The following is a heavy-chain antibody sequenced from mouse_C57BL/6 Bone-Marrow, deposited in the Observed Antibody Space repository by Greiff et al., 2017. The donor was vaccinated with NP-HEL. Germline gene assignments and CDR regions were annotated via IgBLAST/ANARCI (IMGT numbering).Heavy chain of an antibody. CDR3: ARAHYYGSSLDY. D-gene: IGHD1-1*01. CDR1: GFTFSDYY. V-gene: IGHV5-16*01. J-gene: IGHJ2*01. Sequence: DVHLVESEGGLVQPGSSMKLSCTASGFTFSDYYMAWVRQVPEKGLEWVANINYDGSSTYYLDSLKSRFIISRDNAKNILYLQMSSLKSEDTATYYCARAHYYGSSLDYWGQGTTLTVSS. CDR2: INYDGSST.